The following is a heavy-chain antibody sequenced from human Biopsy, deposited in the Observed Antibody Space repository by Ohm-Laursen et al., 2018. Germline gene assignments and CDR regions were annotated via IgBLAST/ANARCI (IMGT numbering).Heavy chain of an antibody. CDR1: GYIIDSNYY. J-gene: IGHJ4*02. D-gene: IGHD2-15*01. Sequence: SETLSLTCTVSGYIIDSNYYWGWIRQPPGKGLEWIGSILHNRGIFYNPSLQSRITISVDTSKNQFSLKLISVTAADTAVYYCARDYSWDYWGQGILVTVSS. CDR2: ILHNRGI. CDR3: ARDYSWDY. V-gene: IGHV4-38-2*02.